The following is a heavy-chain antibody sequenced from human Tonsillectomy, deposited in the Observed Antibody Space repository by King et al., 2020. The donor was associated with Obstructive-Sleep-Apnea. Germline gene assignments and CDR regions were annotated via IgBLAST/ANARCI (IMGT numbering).Heavy chain of an antibody. V-gene: IGHV3-21*01. CDR2: ISSSSSYI. CDR1: GFTFSSYS. D-gene: IGHD1-26*01. J-gene: IGHJ4*02. CDR3: ARDWARWGELLPFDY. Sequence: EVQLVESGGGLVKPGGSLRLSCAASGFTFSSYSMNWVRQAPGKGLEWVSSISSSSSYIYYADSVKGRFTISRDNAKNSLYLQMNSLRAEDTAVYYCARDWARWGELLPFDYWGQGTLVTVSS.